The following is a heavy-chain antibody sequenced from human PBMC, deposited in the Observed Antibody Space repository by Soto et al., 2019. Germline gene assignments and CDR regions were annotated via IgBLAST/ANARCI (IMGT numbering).Heavy chain of an antibody. Sequence: QVQLQESGPGLVKPSQTLSLTCTVSGGSISTVDYWWSWIRQSPDMGLEWIGHIYDGGRTYNNPSLESRVTMSVDTSKSQRSLPLSSVSAEDTAVYYCARGPAGDKVDSWGQGTLVTVSS. CDR2: IYDGGRT. J-gene: IGHJ4*02. CDR3: ARGPAGDKVDS. V-gene: IGHV4-30-4*01. CDR1: GGSISTVDYW. D-gene: IGHD7-27*01.